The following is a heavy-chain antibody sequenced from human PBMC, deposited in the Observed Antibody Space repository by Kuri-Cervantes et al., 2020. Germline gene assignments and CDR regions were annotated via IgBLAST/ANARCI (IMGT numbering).Heavy chain of an antibody. Sequence: GGSLRLSCAASGFTFSSYSMNWVCQAPGRGLEWVSYISSSSSTIYYADSVKGRFTISRDNAKNSLYLQMNSLRAEDTAVYYCARAYYGSGSYYKGYGMDVWGQGTTVTVSS. D-gene: IGHD3-10*01. J-gene: IGHJ6*02. CDR2: ISSSSSTI. CDR3: ARAYYGSGSYYKGYGMDV. CDR1: GFTFSSYS. V-gene: IGHV3-48*04.